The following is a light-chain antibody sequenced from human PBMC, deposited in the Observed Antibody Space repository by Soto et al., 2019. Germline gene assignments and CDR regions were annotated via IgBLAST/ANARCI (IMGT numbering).Light chain of an antibody. CDR3: QQSYSTPPA. CDR2: AAS. V-gene: IGKV1-39*01. J-gene: IGKJ2*01. Sequence: DIQMTQSPSSLSASVGDRVTITCRASQSISSYLNWYQQKPGKAPKLLIYAASSLQSGVSSRFSGSGSGTDFTLTINSLQPEDFATYYCQQSYSTPPAFGQGTKLEIK. CDR1: QSISSY.